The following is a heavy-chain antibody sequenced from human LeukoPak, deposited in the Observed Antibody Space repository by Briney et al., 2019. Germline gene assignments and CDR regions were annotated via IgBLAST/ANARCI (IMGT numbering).Heavy chain of an antibody. Sequence: GGSLRLSCAASGFIFSYYGMHWVRQAPGKGLEWVAFLHYNGSNQYYADSVKGRFTISRDNSKNTLYLQVSSLRAEDTAMYYCAREGTYSSGWPDDNWFDPWGQGTLVTVSS. CDR1: GFIFSYYG. CDR2: LHYNGSNQ. J-gene: IGHJ5*02. V-gene: IGHV3-30*02. CDR3: AREGTYSSGWPDDNWFDP. D-gene: IGHD6-19*01.